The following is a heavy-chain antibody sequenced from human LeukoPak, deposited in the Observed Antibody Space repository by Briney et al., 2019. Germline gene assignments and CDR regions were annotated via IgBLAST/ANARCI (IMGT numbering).Heavy chain of an antibody. V-gene: IGHV3-7*01. CDR3: AREEVVTAIRPGAFDI. J-gene: IGHJ3*02. D-gene: IGHD2-21*02. Sequence: GGSLRLSCTASGFTFSSYWMSWVRQAPGKGLEWVANIKQDGCEKYYVDSVRGRFTISRDNAKNSLYLQMNSLRAEDTAVYYCAREEVVTAIRPGAFDIWGQGTMVTVSS. CDR1: GFTFSSYW. CDR2: IKQDGCEK.